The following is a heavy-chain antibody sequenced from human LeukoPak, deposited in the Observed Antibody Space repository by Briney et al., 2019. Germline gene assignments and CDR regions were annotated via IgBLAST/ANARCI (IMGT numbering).Heavy chain of an antibody. CDR2: IYPGDSDT. Sequence: GESLKISCKGSGYSFTSYWIGWVRQMPGKGLEWMGIIYPGDSDTRYSPSFQGQGTISADKSISTAYLQWSGLKASDTAMYYCARHCRYYDSSGCVDIWGQGTMVTVSS. D-gene: IGHD3-22*01. CDR3: ARHCRYYDSSGCVDI. V-gene: IGHV5-51*01. CDR1: GYSFTSYW. J-gene: IGHJ3*02.